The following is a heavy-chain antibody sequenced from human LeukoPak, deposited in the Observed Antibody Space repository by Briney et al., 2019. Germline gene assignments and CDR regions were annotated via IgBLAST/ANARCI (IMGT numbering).Heavy chain of an antibody. CDR1: RYSFSSYY. Sequence: ASVKVSCKASRYSFSSYYMHWVRQAPGQGLEWMGIINPSGGSTSYAQKFQGRVTMTRDTSTSTVYMELSSLRSEDTAVYYCARGGSIQLWLSHFDYWGQGTLVTVSS. CDR2: INPSGGST. V-gene: IGHV1-46*01. D-gene: IGHD5-18*01. J-gene: IGHJ4*02. CDR3: ARGGSIQLWLSHFDY.